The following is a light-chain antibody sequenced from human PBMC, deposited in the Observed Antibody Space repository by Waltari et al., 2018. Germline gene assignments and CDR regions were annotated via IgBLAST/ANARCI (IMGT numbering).Light chain of an antibody. CDR2: LAS. CDR3: QQYYGTPIT. J-gene: IGKJ5*01. CDR1: QSLLHGNGYNY. Sequence: DTIMTQSPVSLTVTPGASASIPCRSSQSLLHGNGYNYVDWYLQKPGRAPQLLFYLASNRASGVPDRFSASGSGTDFKLKISRVEAEDVAVYYCQQYYGTPITFGQGTRLEIK. V-gene: IGKV2-28*01.